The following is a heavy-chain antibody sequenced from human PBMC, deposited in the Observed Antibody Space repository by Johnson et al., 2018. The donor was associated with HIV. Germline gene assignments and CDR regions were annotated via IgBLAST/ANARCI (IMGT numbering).Heavy chain of an antibody. D-gene: IGHD6-13*01. Sequence: VESWGDLVQPGGSLRLSCVGSGFTFSTNWMHWVRQAPGKGLVWVSRINSDGSSTSYAESVKGRFTISRDNSKNTVYLQMNSLRAEDTAVYYCVRVGQLARTHAVDSWGQATMFTVSS. V-gene: IGHV3-74*02. CDR1: GFTFSTNW. CDR2: INSDGSST. CDR3: VRVGQLARTHAVDS. J-gene: IGHJ3*02.